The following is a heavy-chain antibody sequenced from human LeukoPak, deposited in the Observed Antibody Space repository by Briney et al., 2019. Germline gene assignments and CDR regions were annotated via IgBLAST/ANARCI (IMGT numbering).Heavy chain of an antibody. CDR1: GGSISSYY. J-gene: IGHJ4*02. D-gene: IGHD5-12*01. Sequence: SETLSLTCTVSGGSISSYYWSWIRQPAGKGLEWIGSIYYSGSTYYNPSLKSRVTISVDTSKNQFSLKLSSVTAADTAVYYCARGLDIAAFDYWGQGTLVTVSS. CDR3: ARGLDIAAFDY. CDR2: IYYSGST. V-gene: IGHV4-4*07.